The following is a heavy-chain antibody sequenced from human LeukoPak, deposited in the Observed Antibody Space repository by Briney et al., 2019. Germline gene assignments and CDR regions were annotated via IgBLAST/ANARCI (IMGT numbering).Heavy chain of an antibody. V-gene: IGHV1-69*01. CDR1: GGTFSSYA. J-gene: IGHJ6*02. D-gene: IGHD1-26*01. CDR3: ARGGVGATSPYYYGMDV. CDR2: IIPIFGTA. Sequence: SVKVSCKASGGTFSSYAISWVRQAPGQGLEWMGGIIPIFGTANYAQKFQGRVTITADESTSTAYMELSSLRSEDTAVYYCARGGVGATSPYYYGMDVWGQGTRVTVSS.